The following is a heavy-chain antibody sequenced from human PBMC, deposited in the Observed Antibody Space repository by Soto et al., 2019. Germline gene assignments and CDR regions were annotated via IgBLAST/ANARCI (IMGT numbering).Heavy chain of an antibody. Sequence: QVQLVQSGAEVKKPGSSVNVSCKASGGTFSSYAISWVRQAPGQGLEWMGGIIPIFGTANYAQKFQGRVTITADEATSTAYMELSSLRSEVTAVYYCARVVVVVAATRNWFDPWGQGTLVIVSS. V-gene: IGHV1-69*01. CDR1: GGTFSSYA. CDR3: ARVVVVVAATRNWFDP. D-gene: IGHD2-15*01. CDR2: IIPIFGTA. J-gene: IGHJ5*02.